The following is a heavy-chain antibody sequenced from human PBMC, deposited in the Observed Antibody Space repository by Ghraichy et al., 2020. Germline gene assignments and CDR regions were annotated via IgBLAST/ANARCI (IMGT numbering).Heavy chain of an antibody. V-gene: IGHV3-30*18. CDR2: ISYDGSNK. CDR1: GFTFSSYG. CDR3: AKDWGRATVTNSFDY. Sequence: GESLNISCAASGFTFSSYGMHWVRQAPGKGLEWVTVISYDGSNKCYADTVKGRFTISRDNSRNTLYLQMNSLRAEDTAVYYCAKDWGRATVTNSFDYWGQGTLVTVSS. J-gene: IGHJ4*02. D-gene: IGHD4-11*01.